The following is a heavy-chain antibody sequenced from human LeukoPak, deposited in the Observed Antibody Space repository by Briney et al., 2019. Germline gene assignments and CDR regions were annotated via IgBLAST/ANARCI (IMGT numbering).Heavy chain of an antibody. Sequence: GGSLRLSCAASGFTFSSSAMSWVRQAPGKGLEWVSAISGSGHSTYYADSVKGRFTISRDNSKNTLYLEMNSLRAEDTAVYYCAKGSQSSGWYGWGQGTLVTVSS. V-gene: IGHV3-23*01. J-gene: IGHJ4*02. CDR2: ISGSGHST. CDR3: AKGSQSSGWYG. D-gene: IGHD6-19*01. CDR1: GFTFSSSA.